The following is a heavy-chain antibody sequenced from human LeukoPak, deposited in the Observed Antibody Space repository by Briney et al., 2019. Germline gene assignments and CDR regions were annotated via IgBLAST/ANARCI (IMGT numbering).Heavy chain of an antibody. Sequence: GGSLRLSCAASGFTFSSYEMNWVRQAPGKGLEWVSAISGSGGSTYYADSVKGRFTISRDNSKSTLYLQMNSLRAEDTAVYYCYSSSRIYYYYYYMDVWGKGTTVTVSS. CDR2: ISGSGGST. J-gene: IGHJ6*03. D-gene: IGHD6-13*01. CDR1: GFTFSSYE. CDR3: YSSSRIYYYYYYMDV. V-gene: IGHV3-23*01.